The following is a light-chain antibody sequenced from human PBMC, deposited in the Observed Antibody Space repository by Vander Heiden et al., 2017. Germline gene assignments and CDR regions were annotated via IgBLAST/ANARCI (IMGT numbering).Light chain of an antibody. CDR2: DAS. CDR1: QSVSTY. CDR3: QQRNSWPPWT. Sequence: EIVLTQSPATLSLSPGERATLSCRASQSVSTYLAWYQQKPGQAPRLLIYDASNRATGIPARFSGSGYGTDFTLTISSREPEDFAVYYCQQRNSWPPWTFGQGTKVEIK. J-gene: IGKJ1*01. V-gene: IGKV3-11*01.